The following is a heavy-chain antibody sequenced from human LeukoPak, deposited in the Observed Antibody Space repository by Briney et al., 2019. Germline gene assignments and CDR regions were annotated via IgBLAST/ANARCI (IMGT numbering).Heavy chain of an antibody. V-gene: IGHV3-74*01. J-gene: IGHJ3*01. CDR3: VRGWVDAFDL. Sequence: EGSLRLSCAASGFTFSGSWMHWVRQGPGKGLVWVSRINGIETITNYADSVKGRFTISRDNAKNTVYLQMNSLRAEDTAIYYCVRGWVDAFDLWGQGTVVTVSS. CDR2: INGIETIT. D-gene: IGHD6-13*01. CDR1: GFTFSGSW.